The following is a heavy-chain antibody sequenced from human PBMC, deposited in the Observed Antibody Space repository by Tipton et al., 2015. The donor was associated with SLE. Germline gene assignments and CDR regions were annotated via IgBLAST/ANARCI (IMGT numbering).Heavy chain of an antibody. V-gene: IGHV4-59*12. J-gene: IGHJ2*01. CDR1: GDSINTYY. CDR3: ARGSDGEYVRYFDV. D-gene: IGHD4-17*01. Sequence: TLSLTCTVSGDSINTYYWSWIRQPPGKGLEWIGFIHSSGSTKYNPSLRSRVTMSIDASQNRVSLRLKSVSAADTAVYYCARGSDGEYVRYFDVWGPGTLVTVSS. CDR2: IHSSGST.